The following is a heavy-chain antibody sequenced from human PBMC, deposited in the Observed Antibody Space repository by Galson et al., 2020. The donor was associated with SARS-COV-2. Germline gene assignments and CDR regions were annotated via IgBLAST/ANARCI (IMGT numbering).Heavy chain of an antibody. CDR3: ARGDMGNDFFDY. J-gene: IGHJ4*02. Sequence: GGSLRLSCAASGFTSSSYWMHWVRQAPGKGLVWVSRIYSEGSSTSYADSVKGRFTVSGDNAKNTLYLQMNSLRAEDTAVYYCARGDMGNDFFDYWGQGPLVTVSS. V-gene: IGHV3-74*01. CDR2: IYSEGSST. D-gene: IGHD3-16*01. CDR1: GFTSSSYW.